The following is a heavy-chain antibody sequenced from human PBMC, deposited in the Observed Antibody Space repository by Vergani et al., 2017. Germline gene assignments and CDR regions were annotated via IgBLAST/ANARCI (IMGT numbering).Heavy chain of an antibody. CDR1: GGSLSGYY. CDR3: ARRAERWETLLRDDFDV. J-gene: IGHJ3*01. CDR2: INHSGTI. Sequence: QLQLHKSGPGLLKPSETLSLTCAVYGGSLSGYYWSWIRLAPGKGLEWIGEINHSGTINYNPTLKSPFNVSIDTSRDHFSLKLRSVSAADTAVYFCARRAERWETLLRDDFDVWGQGTFVTVSP. V-gene: IGHV4-34*01. D-gene: IGHD1-26*01.